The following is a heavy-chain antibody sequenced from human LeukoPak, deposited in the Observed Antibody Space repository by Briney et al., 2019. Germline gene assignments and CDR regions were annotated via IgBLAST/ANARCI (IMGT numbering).Heavy chain of an antibody. V-gene: IGHV3-20*04. CDR3: ARVWAWGSGNYFDN. J-gene: IGHJ4*02. D-gene: IGHD7-27*01. Sequence: GRSLRLSCVASGFTFSGYGMHWVRQAPGKGLEWVSAIRGDAGSTGYADSVKGRFTISRDNAKNSLYLQMNSLRVEDTALYYCARVWAWGSGNYFDNWGQGTLVTVSS. CDR2: IRGDAGST. CDR1: GFTFSGYG.